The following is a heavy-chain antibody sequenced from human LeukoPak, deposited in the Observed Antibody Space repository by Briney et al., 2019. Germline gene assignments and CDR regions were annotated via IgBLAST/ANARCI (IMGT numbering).Heavy chain of an antibody. V-gene: IGHV3-48*03. CDR3: AKRKRITIFGVVIMGTNYFDY. CDR2: ISSSGSTI. CDR1: GFTFSSYE. J-gene: IGHJ4*01. D-gene: IGHD3-3*01. Sequence: PGGSLRLSCAASGFTFSSYEMNWVRQAPGKGLEWVSYISSSGSTIYYADSVKGRFTISRDNAKNSLYLQMSSLRAEDTAVYYCAKRKRITIFGVVIMGTNYFDYWGQGTLVTVSS.